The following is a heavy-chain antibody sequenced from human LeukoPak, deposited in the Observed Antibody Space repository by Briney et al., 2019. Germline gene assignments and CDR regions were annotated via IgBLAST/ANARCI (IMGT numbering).Heavy chain of an antibody. Sequence: SETLSLTCSVSGDSVTSSYWNWIRQPPGKGLEWIGYVSSDGTTNYNPSLRSRLIMSVDTAKNDISLNLTSVTAAATVIYYCARLDCLIEGCYNHWGRGTLVTVSS. D-gene: IGHD2-15*01. CDR2: VSSDGTT. CDR1: GDSVTSSY. V-gene: IGHV4-59*08. J-gene: IGHJ4*02. CDR3: ARLDCLIEGCYNH.